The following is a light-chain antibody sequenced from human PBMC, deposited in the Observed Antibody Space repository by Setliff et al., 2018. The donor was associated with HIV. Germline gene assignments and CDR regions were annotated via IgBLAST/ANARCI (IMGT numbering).Light chain of an antibody. Sequence: QSVLAQPPSVSGALGQRVTTSCTGSSSNIGAGYDVHCYRHLPGTVPKLLIYGNSNRPSGVPDRFSGSRSGTSVSRAITGLQAEDEADYYCQSYDSSLSAYVFGTGTKVTVL. V-gene: IGLV1-40*01. CDR2: GNS. CDR1: SSNIGAGYD. J-gene: IGLJ1*01. CDR3: QSYDSSLSAYV.